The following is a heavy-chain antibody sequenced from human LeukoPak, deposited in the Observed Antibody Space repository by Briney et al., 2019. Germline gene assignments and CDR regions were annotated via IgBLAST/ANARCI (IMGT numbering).Heavy chain of an antibody. J-gene: IGHJ6*01. D-gene: IGHD6-19*01. CDR1: GDSISDDSVNKNNW. CDR2: VSLDGIT. Sequence: SETLSLTCVFSGDSISDDSVNKNNWLNWVRQAPGEGLEWIGDVSLDGITNYNPSLLGRVTISLDKSAKQVSLRLTSVTAADTAIYYCARDSSAPRSYFALDVWGQGTTVTVSS. CDR3: ARDSSAPRSYFALDV. V-gene: IGHV4-4*02.